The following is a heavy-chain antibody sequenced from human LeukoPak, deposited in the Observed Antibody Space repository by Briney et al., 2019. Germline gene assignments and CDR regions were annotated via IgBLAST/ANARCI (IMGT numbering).Heavy chain of an antibody. Sequence: SETLSLTCAVSADSFSSHYWTWIRQPPGEGLEWIGYISYIGSTNYNPSLKSRVTISIDTSKNQFSLKLSSVTAADTAVYYCARDLVTVTKGFDIWGQGTMVSVSS. CDR1: ADSFSSHY. J-gene: IGHJ3*02. CDR2: ISYIGST. CDR3: ARDLVTVTKGFDI. D-gene: IGHD4-17*01. V-gene: IGHV4-59*11.